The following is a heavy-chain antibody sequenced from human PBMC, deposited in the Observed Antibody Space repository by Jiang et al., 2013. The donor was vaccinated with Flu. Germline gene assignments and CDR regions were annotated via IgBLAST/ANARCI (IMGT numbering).Heavy chain of an antibody. CDR2: ISILLADT. D-gene: IGHD6-19*01. J-gene: IGHJ4*02. V-gene: IGHV1-18*04. CDR1: GYTFNSYG. Sequence: GAEVKKPGASVKVSCKASGYTFNSYGISWVRQAPGQGLEWMGWISILLADTNYAQNLQGRVTMTADTSTSTAYMELRSLRSDDTAVYYCTTSGGGGRGVVVAGTLPTWGQGNAGHRLL. CDR3: TTSGGGGRGVVVAGTLPT.